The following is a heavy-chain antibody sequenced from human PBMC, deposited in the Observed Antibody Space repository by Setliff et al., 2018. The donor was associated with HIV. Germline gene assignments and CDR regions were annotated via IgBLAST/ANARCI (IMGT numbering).Heavy chain of an antibody. Sequence: PSETLSLTCKVSGGSISSYYWSWIRQPAGKGLEWIGHIYTSGKTHYSPSLKSRITISADTSKNQLSLNLSSVTAADTAVYYCARAAYSGTYLWEPATDLWGRGTLVTVSS. CDR1: GGSISSYY. J-gene: IGHJ2*01. D-gene: IGHD1-26*01. V-gene: IGHV4-4*07. CDR2: IYTSGKT. CDR3: ARAAYSGTYLWEPATDL.